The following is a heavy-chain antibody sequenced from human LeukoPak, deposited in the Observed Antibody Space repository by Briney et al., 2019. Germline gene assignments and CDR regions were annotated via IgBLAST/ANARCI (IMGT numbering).Heavy chain of an antibody. J-gene: IGHJ4*02. D-gene: IGHD2-2*01. CDR2: IYYSGST. CDR1: GSSISSYY. CDR3: ARAAVPAAHDY. V-gene: IGHV4-59*01. Sequence: SETLSLTCTVSGSSISSYYWSWIRQPPGKGLEWIGYIYYSGSTNYNPSLKSRVTISVDTSKNQFSLKLSSVTAADTAVYYCARAAVPAAHDYWGQGTLVTVSS.